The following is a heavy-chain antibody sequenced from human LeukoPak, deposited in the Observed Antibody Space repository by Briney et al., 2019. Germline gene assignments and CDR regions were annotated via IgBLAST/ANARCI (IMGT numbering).Heavy chain of an antibody. CDR3: ARESAEYYDFWSGSKLHFDY. D-gene: IGHD3-3*01. J-gene: IGHJ4*02. CDR2: IYSGGST. V-gene: IGHV3-53*01. CDR1: GFTVSSNY. Sequence: GGSLRLSCAASGFTVSSNYMSWVRQAPGKGLEWVSVIYSGGSTYYADSVKGRFTISRDNSKNTLYLQMNSLRAEDTAVYYCARESAEYYDFWSGSKLHFDYWGQGTLVTVSS.